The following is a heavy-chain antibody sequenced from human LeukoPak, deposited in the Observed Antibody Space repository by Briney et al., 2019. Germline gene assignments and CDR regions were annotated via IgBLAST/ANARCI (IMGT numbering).Heavy chain of an antibody. CDR2: IYHSGST. CDR3: ARAFKVPAAALGAFDY. D-gene: IGHD2-2*01. CDR1: GGSISSGGYY. V-gene: IGHV4-30-2*01. Sequence: SETLSLTCTVSGGSISSGGYYWSWIRQPPGKGLEWIGYIYHSGSTYYNPSLKSRVTISVDRSKNQFSLKLSSVTAADTAVYYCARAFKVPAAALGAFDYWGQGTLVTVSS. J-gene: IGHJ4*02.